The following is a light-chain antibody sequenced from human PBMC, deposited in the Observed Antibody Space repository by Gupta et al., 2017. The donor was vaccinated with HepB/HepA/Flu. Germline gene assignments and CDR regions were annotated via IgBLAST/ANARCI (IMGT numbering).Light chain of an antibody. V-gene: IGLV2-14*03. CDR3: SSFTGVFTYL. J-gene: IGLJ1*01. Sequence: QSALTQPASVSASLGASITVSCTGTRSDIGGYNYVSWYQQYPGKAPKVIICDVSNRPSGVSDRFSGSKSDNTAYLTISGLQAEDEADYYCSSFTGVFTYLFGTGTKVTVL. CDR1: RSDIGGYNY. CDR2: DVS.